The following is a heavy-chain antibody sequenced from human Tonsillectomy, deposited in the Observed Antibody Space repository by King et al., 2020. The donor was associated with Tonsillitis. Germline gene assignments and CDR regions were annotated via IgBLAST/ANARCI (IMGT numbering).Heavy chain of an antibody. CDR2: IYPGDSDT. CDR3: AKTYSSAWPENFQY. Sequence: QLVQSGAEVKKPGESLKISCQVSGYIFTDYWIAWVRQLPGKGLEWMGIIYPGDSDTRYSPSFEGQVTISADKSVSTAYLQWSSLQASDTAMYYCAKTYSSAWPENFQYWGRGTLVTVSS. D-gene: IGHD6-19*01. CDR1: GYIFTDYW. J-gene: IGHJ1*01. V-gene: IGHV5-51*03.